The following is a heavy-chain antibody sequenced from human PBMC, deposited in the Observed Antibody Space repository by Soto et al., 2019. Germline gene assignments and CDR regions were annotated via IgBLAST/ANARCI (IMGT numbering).Heavy chain of an antibody. Sequence: ASVKVSCKASGGTFSSYAISWVRQAPGQGLEWMGGIIPIFGTANYAQKFQGRVTITADESTSTAYMELSSLRSEDTAVYYCVTSEVAAMNRYYGMDVWGQGTTVTVSS. D-gene: IGHD2-15*01. CDR1: GGTFSSYA. V-gene: IGHV1-69*13. CDR3: VTSEVAAMNRYYGMDV. CDR2: IIPIFGTA. J-gene: IGHJ6*02.